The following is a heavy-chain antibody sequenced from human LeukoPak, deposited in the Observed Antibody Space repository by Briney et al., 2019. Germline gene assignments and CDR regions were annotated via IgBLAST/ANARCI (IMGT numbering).Heavy chain of an antibody. CDR3: ARGVGHGY. J-gene: IGHJ4*02. CDR2: INHSGST. Sequence: GSLRLSCAASGFTFSSYTMSWIRQPPGKGLEWIGEINHSGSTNYNPSLKSRVTISVDTSKNQFSLKLSSVTAADTAVYYCARGVGHGYWGQGTLVTVSS. CDR1: GFTFSSYT. V-gene: IGHV4-34*01.